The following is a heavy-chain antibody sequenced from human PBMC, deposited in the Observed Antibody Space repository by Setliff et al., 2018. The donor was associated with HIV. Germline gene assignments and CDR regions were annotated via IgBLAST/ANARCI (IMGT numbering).Heavy chain of an antibody. CDR3: VNGGYDGDYYYYYMDV. Sequence: PSETLSLTCSVPGGSVIKDNFYWGWIRQAPAKGLEWIGTLYDTGRTYYNPPLKSRVSIIVDTTKNEFSLTLRSVTAADTAVYFCVNGGYDGDYYYYYMDVWGKGTTVTVSS. D-gene: IGHD5-12*01. J-gene: IGHJ6*03. CDR1: GGSVIKDNFY. V-gene: IGHV4-39*01. CDR2: LYDTGRT.